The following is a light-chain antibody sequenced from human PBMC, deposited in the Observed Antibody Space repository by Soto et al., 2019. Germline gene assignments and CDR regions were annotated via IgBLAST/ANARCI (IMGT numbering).Light chain of an antibody. CDR3: QQLNSYPPA. CDR1: QGISSY. Sequence: IPLTQSPSSLSASVGDRVTITCRASQGISSYLAWYQQKPGKAPKLLIYAASTLQSVVPSRFSGSGSGTDFTLTISSLQPEDFATYYCQQLNSYPPAFGQGTKLEIK. V-gene: IGKV1-9*01. CDR2: AAS. J-gene: IGKJ2*01.